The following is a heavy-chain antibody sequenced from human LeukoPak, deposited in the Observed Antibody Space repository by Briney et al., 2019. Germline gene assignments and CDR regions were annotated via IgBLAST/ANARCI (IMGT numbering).Heavy chain of an antibody. CDR2: MSPDGSAT. V-gene: IGHV3-74*01. CDR3: ARDMWGTFDY. J-gene: IGHJ4*02. D-gene: IGHD7-27*01. CDR1: GFAFRDFW. Sequence: GGSLRLSCAASGFAFRDFWMHWVRQAPGKGPVWVSRMSPDGSATYYADSVKGRFTISRDNAENTMYLQMSSLRAEDTAVYYCARDMWGTFDYWGQGALVTVSS.